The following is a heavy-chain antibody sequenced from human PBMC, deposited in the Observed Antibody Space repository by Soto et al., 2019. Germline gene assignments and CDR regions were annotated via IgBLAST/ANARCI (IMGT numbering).Heavy chain of an antibody. Sequence: QVQLVASGGGVVQPGRSLRLSCAASGFTFSSYGMHWVRQAPGKGLEWVAVISYDGSNKYYADSVKGRFTISRDNSKNTLYLQMNSLRAEDTAVYYCAKAAGGTGYCSGGSCFWAFDIWGQGTMVTVSS. V-gene: IGHV3-30*18. CDR3: AKAAGGTGYCSGGSCFWAFDI. J-gene: IGHJ3*02. D-gene: IGHD2-15*01. CDR2: ISYDGSNK. CDR1: GFTFSSYG.